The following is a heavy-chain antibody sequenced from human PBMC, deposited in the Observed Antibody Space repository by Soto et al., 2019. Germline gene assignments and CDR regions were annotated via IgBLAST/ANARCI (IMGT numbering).Heavy chain of an antibody. CDR2: IYTTGSS. Sequence: QVQLQESGPGLVKPSETLSLTCTFSGDSTSTYSWNWIRQPAGKGLEWIGRIYTTGSSNYNPSLESRIAISVDTSNNHLVVKLSSVTAADTAVYYCAGAEYNYGHFDAWGQGTLVTVSS. V-gene: IGHV4-4*07. CDR3: AGAEYNYGHFDA. CDR1: GDSTSTYS. J-gene: IGHJ4*02. D-gene: IGHD5-18*01.